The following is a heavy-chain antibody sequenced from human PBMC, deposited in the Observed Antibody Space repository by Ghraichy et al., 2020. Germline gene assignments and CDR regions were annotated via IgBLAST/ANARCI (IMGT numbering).Heavy chain of an antibody. V-gene: IGHV3-11*03. CDR2: IHSDSSSP. CDR3: ASTGRDGYRPLDY. CDR1: GFTFSDYH. Sequence: LTCAGSGFTFSDYHMSWIRQAPGKGLEWVAYIHSDSSSPNYADSVRGRFTVSRDNAANSLYLQMNSLRAEETAVYYCASTGRDGYRPLDYWGQGTLVTVSS. J-gene: IGHJ4*02. D-gene: IGHD5-24*01.